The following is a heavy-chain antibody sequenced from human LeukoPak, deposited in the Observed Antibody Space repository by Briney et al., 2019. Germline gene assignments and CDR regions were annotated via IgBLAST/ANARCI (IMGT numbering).Heavy chain of an antibody. J-gene: IGHJ4*02. D-gene: IGHD6-19*01. CDR3: AREIGSRGWYYFDY. Sequence: VKVSCKASGGTFSSYAISWVRQAPGQGLEWMGRIIPIFGTANYAQKFQGRVTITTDESTSTAYMELSSLRSEDTAVYYCAREIGSRGWYYFDYWGQGTLVTVSS. CDR1: GGTFSSYA. CDR2: IIPIFGTA. V-gene: IGHV1-69*13.